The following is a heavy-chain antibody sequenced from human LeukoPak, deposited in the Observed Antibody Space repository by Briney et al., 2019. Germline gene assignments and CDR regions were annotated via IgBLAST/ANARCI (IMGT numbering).Heavy chain of an antibody. V-gene: IGHV1-69*04. D-gene: IGHD1-7*01. CDR3: ARYSWDYGAAAEYYGMDV. CDR2: IIPILGIA. Sequence: GSPLKVSCKASGGTLSSYAVSWVRQAPGQGLEWRGRIIPILGIANYAQKFQGRVTITADKSTSTAYMELSSLRYEDTAVYYCARYSWDYGAAAEYYGMDVWGQGTAVSVFS. CDR1: GGTLSSYA. J-gene: IGHJ6*01.